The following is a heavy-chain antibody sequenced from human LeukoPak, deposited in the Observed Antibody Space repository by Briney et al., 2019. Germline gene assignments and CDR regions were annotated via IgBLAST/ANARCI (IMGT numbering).Heavy chain of an antibody. Sequence: PGRSLRLSCAGAGFTFSNYGMHWVRQAPGEGLEWVAVISYDGSNKYYADSVKGRFTISRDNSKNTLYLQMNSLRAEDTAVYYCAKQTWTYDSSGYHPFDYWGQGTLVTVSS. CDR2: ISYDGSNK. J-gene: IGHJ4*02. D-gene: IGHD3-22*01. CDR1: GFTFSNYG. CDR3: AKQTWTYDSSGYHPFDY. V-gene: IGHV3-30*18.